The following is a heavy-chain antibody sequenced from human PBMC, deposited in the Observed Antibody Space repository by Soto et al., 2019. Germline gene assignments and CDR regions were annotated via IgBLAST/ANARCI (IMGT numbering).Heavy chain of an antibody. J-gene: IGHJ6*02. CDR1: GGSISSYY. V-gene: IGHV4-59*08. CDR2: VYYTGST. D-gene: IGHD1-26*01. CDR3: ARVSGSYYYGMDV. Sequence: SETLSLTCTVSGGSISSYYWAWIRQPPGKGLEYIGHVYYTGSTDYNPSLRSRVTISVDTSKNQFSLNLNSVTAADTAVYYCARVSGSYYYGMDVWGQGTTVT.